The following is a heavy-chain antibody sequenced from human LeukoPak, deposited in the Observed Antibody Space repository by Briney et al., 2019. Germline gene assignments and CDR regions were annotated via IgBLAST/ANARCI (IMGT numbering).Heavy chain of an antibody. CDR1: GGSISSSSYY. D-gene: IGHD2-15*01. J-gene: IGHJ5*02. CDR2: IYYSGST. CDR3: AREYCSGGSCYTSYNWFGP. V-gene: IGHV4-39*07. Sequence: SETLSLTCTVSGGSISSSSYYWGWIRQPPGKGLEWIGSIYYSGSTYYNPSLKSRVTISVDTSKNQFSLKLSSVTAADTAVYYCAREYCSGGSCYTSYNWFGPWGQGTLVTVSS.